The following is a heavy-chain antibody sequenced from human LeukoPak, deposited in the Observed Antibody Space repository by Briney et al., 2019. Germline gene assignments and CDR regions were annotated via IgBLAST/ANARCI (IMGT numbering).Heavy chain of an antibody. CDR1: GFTFGDYD. CDR3: TREDYYGMDV. CDR2: IRSKAYGGTT. J-gene: IGHJ6*02. Sequence: GGSLRLSCTASGFTFGDYDMSWVRQAPGKGLEWVGFIRSKAYGGTTEYAASVKGRFTISRDDSKSIAYPQMNSLKTEDTAVYYCTREDYYGMDVWGQGTTVTVSS. V-gene: IGHV3-49*04.